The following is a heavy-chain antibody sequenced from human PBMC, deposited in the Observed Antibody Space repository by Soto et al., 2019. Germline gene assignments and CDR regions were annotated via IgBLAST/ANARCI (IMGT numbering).Heavy chain of an antibody. J-gene: IGHJ6*02. CDR3: AKESITPYGMDV. CDR2: ISWDGGST. V-gene: IGHV3-43*01. D-gene: IGHD1-20*01. CDR1: GYTFTGYY. Sequence: GASVKVSCKASGYTFTGYYMHWVRQAPGEGLEWVSLISWDGGSTYYADSVKGRFTISRDNSKNSLYLQMNSLRTEDTALYYCAKESITPYGMDVWGQGTTVTVSS.